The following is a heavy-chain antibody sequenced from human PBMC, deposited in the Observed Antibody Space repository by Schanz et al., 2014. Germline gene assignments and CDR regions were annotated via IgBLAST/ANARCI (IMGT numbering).Heavy chain of an antibody. CDR1: GFTFSDYW. CDR2: VSSDGNND. V-gene: IGHV3-30*18. J-gene: IGHJ2*01. CDR3: AKDAPYPFDL. Sequence: VQLAESGGGLVQPGGSLRLSCTASGFTFSDYWMSWVRQAPGKGLEWVALVSSDGNNDYYTDSVKGRFTISRDNSNKTVDLQMNNLRAEDTAIYYCAKDAPYPFDLWGRGTLITVSS.